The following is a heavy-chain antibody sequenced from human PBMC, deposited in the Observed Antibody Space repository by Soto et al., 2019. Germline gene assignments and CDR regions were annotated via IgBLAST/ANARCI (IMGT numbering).Heavy chain of an antibody. CDR3: ARRDSGYDYRWFDP. J-gene: IGHJ5*02. CDR2: ISAYNGNT. Sequence: GASVKVSCKTSGYTFTDYYMHWVRQAPGQGLEWMGWISAYNGNTNYAQKLQGRVTMTTDTSTSTAYMELRSLRSDDTAVYYCARRDSGYDYRWFDPWGQGTLVTVS. V-gene: IGHV1-18*04. CDR1: GYTFTDYY. D-gene: IGHD5-12*01.